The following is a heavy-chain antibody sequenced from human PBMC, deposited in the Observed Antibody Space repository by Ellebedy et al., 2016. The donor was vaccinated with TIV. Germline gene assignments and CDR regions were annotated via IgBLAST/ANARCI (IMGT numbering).Heavy chain of an antibody. Sequence: AASVKVSCKASGYTFTKYYMHWVRQAPGQGLEWMGVIDPSYGTTSYAQKFQGRVTMTSDTSTSTVSMELSSLRSDDTAVYYCAREDLLSSSSSDHYGVDVWGQGTTVTVSS. V-gene: IGHV1-46*01. CDR1: GYTFTKYY. CDR2: IDPSYGTT. D-gene: IGHD6-6*01. CDR3: AREDLLSSSSSDHYGVDV. J-gene: IGHJ6*02.